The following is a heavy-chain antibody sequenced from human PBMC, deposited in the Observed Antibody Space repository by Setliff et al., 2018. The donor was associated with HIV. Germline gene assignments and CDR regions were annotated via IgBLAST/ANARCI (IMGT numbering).Heavy chain of an antibody. J-gene: IGHJ4*02. CDR1: GFTFSDYY. Sequence: LRLSCAASGFTFSDYYLHWIRQAPGKGLEWVSCITSSGRTTYYADSVKGRFTISRDNAESSLFLQMNSLRADDTALYYCARGPSYYYDSSGYYFDSWGQGTLVTVSS. V-gene: IGHV3-11*01. CDR3: ARGPSYYYDSSGYYFDS. D-gene: IGHD3-22*01. CDR2: ITSSGRTT.